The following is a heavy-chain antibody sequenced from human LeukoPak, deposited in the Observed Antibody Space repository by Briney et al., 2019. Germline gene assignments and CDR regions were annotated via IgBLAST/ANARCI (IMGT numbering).Heavy chain of an antibody. D-gene: IGHD6-13*01. CDR3: ARAPPIAAAGGVDS. CDR1: GGSLSSHY. V-gene: IGHV4-59*11. Sequence: PSETLSLTCAVSGGSLSSHYWTWIRQPPGKGLEWIGYIYYTGATNYNPSLKSRVTISVATSKNQFSLKLSSVTAADTAVYYCARAPPIAAAGGVDSWGQGTLVTVSS. CDR2: IYYTGAT. J-gene: IGHJ4*02.